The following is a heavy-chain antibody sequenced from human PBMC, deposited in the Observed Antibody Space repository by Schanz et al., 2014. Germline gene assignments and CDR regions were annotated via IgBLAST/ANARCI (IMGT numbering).Heavy chain of an antibody. V-gene: IGHV3-23*04. CDR3: AKSGYCRSTSCYQYNYYGLDV. J-gene: IGHJ6*02. Sequence: EVYLVESGGGLVQPGGSLRLSCAASGFTFFTYNMNWVRQPPGKGLEWISGIGTGAYYADSVKGRFSISRDNSKNTLYLQMDSLRAEDTAVYYCAKSGYCRSTSCYQYNYYGLDVWGQGTTVTVSS. CDR1: GFTFFTYN. CDR2: GIGTGA. D-gene: IGHD2-2*03.